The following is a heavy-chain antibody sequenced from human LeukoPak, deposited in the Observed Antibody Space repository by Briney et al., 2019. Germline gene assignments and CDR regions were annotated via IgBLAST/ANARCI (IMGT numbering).Heavy chain of an antibody. D-gene: IGHD6-13*01. Sequence: VASVKVSCKASGYTFTGYYMNWVRQAPGHGLEWLGWINPNSGGTNYAQKFQGRVTMTRDTSISTAYMELSRLRSDDTGVYYCAREEAGYSSSSNWFDPWGQGTLVTVSS. J-gene: IGHJ5*02. CDR2: INPNSGGT. CDR1: GYTFTGYY. V-gene: IGHV1-2*02. CDR3: AREEAGYSSSSNWFDP.